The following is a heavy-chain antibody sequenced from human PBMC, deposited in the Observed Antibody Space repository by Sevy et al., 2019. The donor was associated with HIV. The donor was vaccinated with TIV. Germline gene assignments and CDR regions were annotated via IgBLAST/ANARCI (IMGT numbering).Heavy chain of an antibody. CDR2: ISYDGSNK. CDR3: ARDGLGGFAQTLDV. Sequence: GGCLRLSCAAFGFTFSSYTMHWVRQAPGKGLEWVAVISYDGSNKYYADSVKGRFTISRDNSKNTLYLQMNSLRAEDTAVYYCARDGLGGFAQTLDVWGQGTTVTVSS. V-gene: IGHV3-30*04. CDR1: GFTFSSYT. J-gene: IGHJ6*02. D-gene: IGHD3-16*01.